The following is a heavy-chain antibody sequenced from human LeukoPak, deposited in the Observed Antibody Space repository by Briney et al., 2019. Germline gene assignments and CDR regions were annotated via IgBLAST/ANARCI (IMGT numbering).Heavy chain of an antibody. CDR3: ANLLGVVVTAPPVW. J-gene: IGHJ4*02. D-gene: IGHD2-21*02. CDR1: GFTFSSYA. CDR2: ISGSGGST. Sequence: GGSLRLSCAASGFTFSSYAMSWLRQAPGKGLEWVSAISGSGGSTYYADSVKGRFTISRDNSKNTLYLQMNSLRAEDTAVYYYANLLGVVVTAPPVWWGQGTLVTVFS. V-gene: IGHV3-23*01.